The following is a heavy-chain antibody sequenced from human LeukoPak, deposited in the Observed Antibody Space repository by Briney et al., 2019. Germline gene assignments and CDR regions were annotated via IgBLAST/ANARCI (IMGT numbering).Heavy chain of an antibody. D-gene: IGHD1-1*01. CDR1: GFTFSSYA. CDR3: AKQTVEEGWDYFDY. J-gene: IGHJ4*02. CDR2: ISGSGGST. V-gene: IGHV3-23*01. Sequence: GGSLRLSCAASGFTFSSYAMSWARQAPGEGLEWVSAISGSGGSTYYADSVKGRFTISRDNSKNTLYLQMNSLRAEDTAVYYCAKQTVEEGWDYFDYWGQGTLVTVSS.